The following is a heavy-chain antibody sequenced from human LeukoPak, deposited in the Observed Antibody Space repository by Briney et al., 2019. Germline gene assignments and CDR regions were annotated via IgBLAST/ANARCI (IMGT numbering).Heavy chain of an antibody. D-gene: IGHD3-3*01. Sequence: SVKVSCKASGGTFSSYTISWVRQAPGQGLEWMGRIIPIFGTANYAQKFQGRVTITTDESTSTAYMELSSLRSEDTAVYYCARDTSPFGVAPFDYWGQGTLVTVSS. CDR1: GGTFSSYT. CDR2: IIPIFGTA. J-gene: IGHJ4*02. CDR3: ARDTSPFGVAPFDY. V-gene: IGHV1-69*05.